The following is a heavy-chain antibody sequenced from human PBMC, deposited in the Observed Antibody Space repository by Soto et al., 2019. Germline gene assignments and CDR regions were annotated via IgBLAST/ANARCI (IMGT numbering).Heavy chain of an antibody. V-gene: IGHV3-49*03. CDR2: IRSKAYGGTT. J-gene: IGHJ5*02. CDR1: GFTFGDYA. CDR3: TRRNYCSGGSCYTWFDP. Sequence: GGSLGLSCTASGFTFGDYAMSWFRQAPGKGLEWVGFIRSKAYGGTTEYAASVKGRFTISRDDSKSIAYLQMNSLKTEDTAVYYCTRRNYCSGGSCYTWFDPWGQGTLVTVSS. D-gene: IGHD2-15*01.